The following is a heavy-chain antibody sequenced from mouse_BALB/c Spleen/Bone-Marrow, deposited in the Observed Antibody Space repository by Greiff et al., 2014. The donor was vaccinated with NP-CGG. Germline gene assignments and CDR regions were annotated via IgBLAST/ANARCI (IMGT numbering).Heavy chain of an antibody. CDR2: ISSGSSTI. CDR3: AIEGYYDY. V-gene: IGHV5-17*02. Sequence: DVQLVESGGGLVQPGGSRKLSCAASGFTFSSFGMHWVRQAPEKGLEWVAYISSGSSTIYYADTVKGRFTISRDNPKNTLFLQMTSLRSGDTAMYYCAIEGYYDYWGQGTTLTVSS. D-gene: IGHD2-3*01. J-gene: IGHJ2*01. CDR1: GFTFSSFG.